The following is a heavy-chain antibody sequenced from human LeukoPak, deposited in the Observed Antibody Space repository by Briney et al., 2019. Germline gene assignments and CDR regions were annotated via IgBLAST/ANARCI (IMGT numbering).Heavy chain of an antibody. CDR2: ISSSSSYI. J-gene: IGHJ4*02. CDR3: ARAKGGYSYGPIYFDY. Sequence: GGSLRLSCAASGFTFSSYSMNWVRQAPGKGLEWVSSISSSSSYIYYADSVKGRFTISRDNAKNSLYLQMNSLRAEDTAVYYCARAKGGYSYGPIYFDYWGQGTLVTVSS. V-gene: IGHV3-21*04. CDR1: GFTFSSYS. D-gene: IGHD5-18*01.